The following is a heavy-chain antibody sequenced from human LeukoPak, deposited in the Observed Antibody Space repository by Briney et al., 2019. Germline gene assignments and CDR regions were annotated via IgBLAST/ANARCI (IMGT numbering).Heavy chain of an antibody. J-gene: IGHJ4*02. Sequence: SGGSLRLSCAASGFTFSSYSMNWVRQAPGKGLEWVSSISSSSSYIYYADSVKGRFTISRDNAKNSLYLQMNSLRAEDTAVYYCARELLGYCSGGSCYWDYWGQGTLVTVSS. CDR3: ARELLGYCSGGSCYWDY. CDR1: GFTFSSYS. CDR2: ISSSSSYI. D-gene: IGHD2-15*01. V-gene: IGHV3-21*01.